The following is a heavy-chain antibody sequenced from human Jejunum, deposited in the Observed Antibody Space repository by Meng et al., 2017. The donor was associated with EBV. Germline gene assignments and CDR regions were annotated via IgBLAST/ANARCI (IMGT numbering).Heavy chain of an antibody. CDR1: GGSINNSNYY. CDR3: VRVWNYYGSGSYYPA. D-gene: IGHD3-10*01. Sequence: QLQLQDSGPGRVKPSETLSPTCTASGGSINNSNYYWGWIRQPPGKGLEWVGNIYNSGSPKYNRSLKSRVTISVDASKNKFSLKLSSVTAADTAVYYCVRVWNYYGSGSYYPAWGQGTLVTVSS. CDR2: IYNSGSP. J-gene: IGHJ5*02. V-gene: IGHV4-39*07.